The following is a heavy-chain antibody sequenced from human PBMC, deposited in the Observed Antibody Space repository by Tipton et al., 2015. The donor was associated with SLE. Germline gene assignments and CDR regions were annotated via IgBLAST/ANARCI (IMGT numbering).Heavy chain of an antibody. Sequence: GSLRLSCAASGFTFSSYGMHWVRQAPGKGLEWVAFIRYDGSNKYYADSVKGRFTISRDNSKNTLYLQMNSLRAEDTAVYYCAKAGGGGTYYDFWSGYYPYYFDYWGQGTLVTVSS. CDR3: AKAGGGGTYYDFWSGYYPYYFDY. J-gene: IGHJ4*02. V-gene: IGHV3-30*02. CDR2: IRYDGSNK. CDR1: GFTFSSYG. D-gene: IGHD3-3*01.